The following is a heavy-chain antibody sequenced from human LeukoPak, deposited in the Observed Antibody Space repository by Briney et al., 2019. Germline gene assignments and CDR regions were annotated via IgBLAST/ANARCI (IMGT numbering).Heavy chain of an antibody. CDR2: ISGSGGST. Sequence: GGSLRLSCAASGFTFSDYYMSWIRQAPGKGLEWVSAISGSGGSTYYADSVKGRFTISRDNSKNTLYLQMNSLRAEDTAVYYCAKDGIVVVPAAPPDAFDIWGQGTMVTVSS. J-gene: IGHJ3*02. CDR3: AKDGIVVVPAAPPDAFDI. CDR1: GFTFSDYY. D-gene: IGHD2-2*01. V-gene: IGHV3-23*01.